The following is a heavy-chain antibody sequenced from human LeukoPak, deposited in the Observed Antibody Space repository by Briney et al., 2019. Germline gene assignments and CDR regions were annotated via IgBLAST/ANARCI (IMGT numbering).Heavy chain of an antibody. CDR2: IYYSGST. CDR3: ARAPQGLQWTHFDY. D-gene: IGHD4-11*01. CDR1: GGSISSSSYY. V-gene: IGHV4-39*01. J-gene: IGHJ4*02. Sequence: PSETLSLTCTVSGGSISSSSYYWGWIRQPPGKGLEWIGSIYYSGSTYYNPSLKSRVTISVDTSKNQFSLKLSSVTAADTAVYYCARAPQGLQWTHFDYWGQGTLVTVSS.